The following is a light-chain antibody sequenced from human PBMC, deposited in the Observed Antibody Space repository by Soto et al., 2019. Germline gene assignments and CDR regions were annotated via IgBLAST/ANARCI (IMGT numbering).Light chain of an antibody. Sequence: EIVMTQSPATLSVSPGERATLSCRASQSVSSNLAWYQQTPGQAPRLLMYGASTRATGIPDRFSGSGAGTEFTLTISSLQSEDFAVYYCQQHNNWPPWTLGQGTKVEIK. V-gene: IGKV3-15*01. CDR1: QSVSSN. CDR2: GAS. CDR3: QQHNNWPPWT. J-gene: IGKJ1*01.